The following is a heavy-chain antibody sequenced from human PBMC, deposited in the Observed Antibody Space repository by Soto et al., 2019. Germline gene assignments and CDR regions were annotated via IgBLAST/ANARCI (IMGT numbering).Heavy chain of an antibody. V-gene: IGHV3-21*01. D-gene: IGHD5-12*01. CDR2: ISSSSSYI. CDR3: ARDLQMATIRGGDC. Sequence: GGSLRLSCAGSGFTFSSHSMNWVRQAPGKGLEWVSSISSSSSYIDYADSVKGRFTISRGNAKNSLYLQMNSLRVEDTAVYYCARDLQMATIRGGDCWGQGTLVTVSS. CDR1: GFTFSSHS. J-gene: IGHJ4*02.